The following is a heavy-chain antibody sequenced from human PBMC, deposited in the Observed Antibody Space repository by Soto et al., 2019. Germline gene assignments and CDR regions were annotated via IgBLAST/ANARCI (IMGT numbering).Heavy chain of an antibody. D-gene: IGHD3-22*01. CDR1: GFTFSSYA. V-gene: IGHV3-30-3*01. J-gene: IGHJ3*02. CDR3: ARGDSSGYYYSEPNAFDI. CDR2: ISYDGSNK. Sequence: GGSLRLSCAASGFTFSSYAMHWVRQAPGKGLEWVAVISYDGSNKYYADSVKGRFTISRDNSKNTLYLQMNSLRAEDTAVYYCARGDSSGYYYSEPNAFDIWGQGTMVTVSS.